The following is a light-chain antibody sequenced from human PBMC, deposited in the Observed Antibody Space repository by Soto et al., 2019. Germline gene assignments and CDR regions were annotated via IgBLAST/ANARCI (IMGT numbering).Light chain of an antibody. Sequence: DSQMSKSTSSLSASVGDRVTITCQASQDISNYLNWYQQKPGKAPKLLIYDASNLQSGVPSRFSGSLSGTDFTLTISSPQPEDLATHSSHHSYSTSSVTHGLGTRLEIK. J-gene: IGKJ5*01. V-gene: IGKV1-39*01. CDR2: DAS. CDR1: QDISNY. CDR3: HHSYSTSSVT.